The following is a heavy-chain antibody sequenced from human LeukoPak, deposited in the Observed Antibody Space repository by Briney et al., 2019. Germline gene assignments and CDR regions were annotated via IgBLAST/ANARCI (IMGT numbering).Heavy chain of an antibody. V-gene: IGHV3-74*01. CDR2: IKNDGSTT. Sequence: GGSLRLSCAASGXDFSTYWVHWVRQAPGKGRVWVARIKNDGSTTTYADSVKGRFTISRDNAKNTLYVQMDSLRAEDTAVYFCAREPRISEWSPGAFDIWGQGTVVTVSS. J-gene: IGHJ3*02. CDR1: GXDFSTYW. D-gene: IGHD3-3*01. CDR3: AREPRISEWSPGAFDI.